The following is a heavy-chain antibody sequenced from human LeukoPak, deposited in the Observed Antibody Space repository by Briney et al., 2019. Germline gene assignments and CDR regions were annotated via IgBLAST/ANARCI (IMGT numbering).Heavy chain of an antibody. Sequence: SGGSLRLSCAASGFTFSSYGMHWVRQAPGKGLEWVAVISYDGSNKYYADSVKGRFTISRDNSKNTLYLQMNSLRAEDTAVYYCAKSYSGYDFDYYYGMDVWGQGTTVTVSS. CDR2: ISYDGSNK. J-gene: IGHJ6*02. D-gene: IGHD5-12*01. V-gene: IGHV3-30*18. CDR3: AKSYSGYDFDYYYGMDV. CDR1: GFTFSSYG.